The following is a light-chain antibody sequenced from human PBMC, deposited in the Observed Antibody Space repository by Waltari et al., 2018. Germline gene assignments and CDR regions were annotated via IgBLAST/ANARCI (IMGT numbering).Light chain of an antibody. CDR1: SGSVSTTSY. CDR3: VLYLGSDTWV. Sequence: QTVVTQEPSFSVSPGGTVPLTCGLTSGSVSTTSYPRWYQQTPGKAPRALIYNTNSRSSGVPDRFSGSILGNKAALTITGAQADDESDYYCVLYLGSDTWVFGGGTKLTIL. CDR2: NTN. J-gene: IGLJ3*02. V-gene: IGLV8-61*01.